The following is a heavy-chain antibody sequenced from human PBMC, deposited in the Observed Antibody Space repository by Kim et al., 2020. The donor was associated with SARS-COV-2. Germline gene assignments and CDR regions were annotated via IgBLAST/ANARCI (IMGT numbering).Heavy chain of an antibody. CDR3: ARGYKGSSWYYYYGMDV. V-gene: IGHV3-7*03. J-gene: IGHJ6*02. CDR1: GFTFSSYW. Sequence: GGSLRLSCAASGFTFSSYWMSWVRQAPGKGLEWVANIKQDGSEKYYVDSVKGRFTISRDNAKNSLYLQMNSLRAEDTAVYYCARGYKGSSWYYYYGMDVWGQGTTVTVSS. D-gene: IGHD1-20*01. CDR2: IKQDGSEK.